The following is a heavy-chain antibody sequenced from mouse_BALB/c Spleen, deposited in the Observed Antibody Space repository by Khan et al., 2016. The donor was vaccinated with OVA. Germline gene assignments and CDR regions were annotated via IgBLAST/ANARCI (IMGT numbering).Heavy chain of an antibody. CDR3: ARNRNGYFDY. CDR1: GFSLTNYG. CDR2: IWSSGIT. Sequence: QVQLKQSGPGLVQPSQSLSITCTVSGFSLTNYGVHWVRQSPGKGLEWLGVIWSSGITDYNATFMSRLSISRDISTSQVFFKMNSLAANDTGIYYCARNRNGYFDYWGQGTTLTGSS. V-gene: IGHV2-2*02. J-gene: IGHJ2*01. D-gene: IGHD1-1*02.